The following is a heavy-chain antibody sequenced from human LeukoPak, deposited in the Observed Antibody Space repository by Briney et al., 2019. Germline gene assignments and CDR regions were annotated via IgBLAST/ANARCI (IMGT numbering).Heavy chain of an antibody. CDR1: GGSISSSSYY. V-gene: IGHV4-39*07. CDR3: ARVRYYYDSSGYNNWFDP. CDR2: IYYSGST. Sequence: SETLSLTCTVSGGSISSSSYYWGWIRQPPGKGLEWIGSIYYSGSTYYNPSLKSRVTISVDTSKNQFSLKLSSVTAADTAVYYCARVRYYYDSSGYNNWFDPWGQGTLVTVSS. D-gene: IGHD3-22*01. J-gene: IGHJ5*02.